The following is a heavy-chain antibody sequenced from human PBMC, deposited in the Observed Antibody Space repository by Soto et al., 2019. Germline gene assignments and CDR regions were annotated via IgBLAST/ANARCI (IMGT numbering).Heavy chain of an antibody. CDR1: GFTVSSNY. D-gene: IGHD4-17*01. CDR2: IYSGGST. V-gene: IGHV3-66*01. CDR3: ARARIRYGAFDY. Sequence: EVQLVEFEGDLVQPGRSLRLSCAASGFTVSSNYMSWVRQAPGKGLEWVSVIYSGGSTYYADSVKGRFTISRDNSKNTLYLQMNSLRAEDTAVYYCARARIRYGAFDYWGQGTLVTVSS. J-gene: IGHJ4*02.